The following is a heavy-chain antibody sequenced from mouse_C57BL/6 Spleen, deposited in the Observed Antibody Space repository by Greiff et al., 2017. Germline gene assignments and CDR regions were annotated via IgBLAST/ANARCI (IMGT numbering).Heavy chain of an antibody. CDR3: TRDPAYDYWYFDV. V-gene: IGHV5-9-1*02. CDR1: GFTFSSYA. CDR2: ISSGGDYI. J-gene: IGHJ1*03. D-gene: IGHD2-3*01. Sequence: EVHLVESGEGLVKPGGSLKLSCAASGFTFSSYAMSWVRQTPEKRLEWVAYISSGGDYIYYADTVKGRFTISRDNARNTLYLQMSSLKSEDTAMYYCTRDPAYDYWYFDVWGTGTTVTVSS.